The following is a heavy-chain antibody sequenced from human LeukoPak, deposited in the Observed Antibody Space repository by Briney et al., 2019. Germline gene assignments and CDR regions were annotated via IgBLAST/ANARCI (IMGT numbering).Heavy chain of an antibody. Sequence: PGGSLRLTCLGSGFNFRYFWMSWVRQAPGKGLEWVANINHDGRETYYADSVKGRFIISRENAKDSLYLQMNSLRAEDAAVYYCAKGYIIAGRQWYLDLWGRGTLVGVSS. CDR3: AKGYIIAGRQWYLDL. D-gene: IGHD6-13*01. J-gene: IGHJ2*01. CDR1: GFNFRYFW. V-gene: IGHV3-7*01. CDR2: INHDGRET.